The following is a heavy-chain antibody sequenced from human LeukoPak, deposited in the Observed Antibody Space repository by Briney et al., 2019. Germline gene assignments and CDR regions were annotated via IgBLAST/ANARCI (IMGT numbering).Heavy chain of an antibody. V-gene: IGHV3-33*01. D-gene: IGHD3-22*01. Sequence: GGSLRLSCAASGFTFSSYGMHWVRQAPGKGLEWVAFIWYDGINKYYADSVKGRFTISRDNSKNTLYLQMNSLRAEDTAAYYCARDPRAYYDTSGYTFDSWGQGTLVTVSS. J-gene: IGHJ4*02. CDR2: IWYDGINK. CDR1: GFTFSSYG. CDR3: ARDPRAYYDTSGYTFDS.